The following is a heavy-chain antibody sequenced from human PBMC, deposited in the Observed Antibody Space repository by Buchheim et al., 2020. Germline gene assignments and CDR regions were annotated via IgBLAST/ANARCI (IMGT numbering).Heavy chain of an antibody. V-gene: IGHV4-39*01. CDR1: GGSISSSSYY. Sequence: QLQLQESGPGLVKPSETLSLTCTVSGGSISSSSYYWGWIRQPPGKGLEWIGSIYYSGSTYHNPSLKSRVTISVDTSKNQFSLKLSSVTAADTAVYYCPVGYCSSTSCSMWYFDYWGQGTL. J-gene: IGHJ4*02. CDR3: PVGYCSSTSCSMWYFDY. CDR2: IYYSGST. D-gene: IGHD2-2*01.